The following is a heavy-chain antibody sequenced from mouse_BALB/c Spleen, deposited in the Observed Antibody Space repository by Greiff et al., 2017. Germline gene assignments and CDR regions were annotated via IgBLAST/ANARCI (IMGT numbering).Heavy chain of an antibody. CDR3: NARGSYVNPRAMDY. D-gene: IGHD2-10*02. CDR2: IDPENGDT. CDR1: GFNIKDYY. J-gene: IGHJ4*01. V-gene: IGHV14-4*02. Sequence: VQLQQSGAELVRSGASVKLSCTASGFNIKDYYMHWVKQRPEQGLEWIGWIDPENGDTEYAPKFQGKATMTADTSSNTAYLQLSSLTSEDTAVYYCNARGSYVNPRAMDYWGQGTSVTVSP.